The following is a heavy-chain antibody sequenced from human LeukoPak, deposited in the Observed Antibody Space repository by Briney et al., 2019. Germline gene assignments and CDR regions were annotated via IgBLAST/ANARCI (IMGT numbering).Heavy chain of an antibody. CDR1: GYTFTGYY. V-gene: IGHV1-2*02. CDR3: ARVRRQWLQSGYYYYYGMDV. CDR2: INPNSGGS. Sequence: ASVKVSCKASGYTFTGYYMHWVRQAPGQGLEWMGWINPNSGGSNYAQKFQGRVTMTRDTSISTAYMELSRLRSDDTAVYYCARVRRQWLQSGYYYYYGMDVWGQGTTVTVSS. J-gene: IGHJ6*02. D-gene: IGHD6-19*01.